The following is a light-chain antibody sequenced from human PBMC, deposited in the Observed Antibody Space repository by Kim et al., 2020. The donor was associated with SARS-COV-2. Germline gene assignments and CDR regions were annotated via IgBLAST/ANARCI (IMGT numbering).Light chain of an antibody. CDR2: AAS. V-gene: IGKV1-39*01. J-gene: IGKJ2*01. CDR1: QNINNY. CDR3: QQSYSTPYT. Sequence: DTQMTQSPPSLSASVGERVTITCRASQNINNYLNWYQQKQGKAPKLLISAASSLQSGVPSRFSGSGSGTDFTLTISSLQAEDLATYYCQQSYSTPYTFGQGTKLEI.